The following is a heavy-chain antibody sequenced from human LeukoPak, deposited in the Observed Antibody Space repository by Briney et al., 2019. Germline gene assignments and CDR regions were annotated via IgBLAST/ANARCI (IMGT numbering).Heavy chain of an antibody. J-gene: IGHJ4*02. Sequence: PGGSLRLSCAASGFTFNSYSMNWVRQAPGKGLEWVSSISSTSNDIYYADSVKGRFTISRDNAKNSLYLQMNSLRAEDTAVYYCARVGTQWLVPGQGNFDYWGQGTLVTASS. CDR3: ARVGTQWLVPGQGNFDY. D-gene: IGHD6-19*01. CDR1: GFTFNSYS. V-gene: IGHV3-21*01. CDR2: ISSTSNDI.